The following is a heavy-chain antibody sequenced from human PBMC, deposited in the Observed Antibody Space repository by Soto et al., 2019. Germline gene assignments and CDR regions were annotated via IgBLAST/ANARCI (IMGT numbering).Heavy chain of an antibody. CDR3: AKTKTNLRYSSSWYSAFDI. V-gene: IGHV3-23*01. J-gene: IGHJ3*02. D-gene: IGHD6-13*01. Sequence: GGSLRLSCAASGFTFSSYAMRWVRQAPGKGLEWVSAISGSGGSTYYADSVKGRFTISRDNSKNTLYLQMNSLRAEDTAVYYCAKTKTNLRYSSSWYSAFDIWGQGTMVTVSS. CDR2: ISGSGGST. CDR1: GFTFSSYA.